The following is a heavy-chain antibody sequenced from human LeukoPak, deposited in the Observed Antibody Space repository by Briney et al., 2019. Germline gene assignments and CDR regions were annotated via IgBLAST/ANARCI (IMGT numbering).Heavy chain of an antibody. CDR2: MNPNSGNT. CDR1: GYTFTSYD. Sequence: ASVKVSCKASGYTFTSYDINWVRQATGQGLEWMGWMNPNSGNTGYAQKFQGRVTMTRNTSISTAYMELSSLRSEDTAVYYCARSVQYSGSYFDYWGQGTLVTVSS. J-gene: IGHJ4*02. CDR3: ARSVQYSGSYFDY. V-gene: IGHV1-8*01. D-gene: IGHD1-26*01.